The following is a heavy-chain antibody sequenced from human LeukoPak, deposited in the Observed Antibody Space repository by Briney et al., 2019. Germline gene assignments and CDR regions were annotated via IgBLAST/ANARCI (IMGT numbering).Heavy chain of an antibody. Sequence: PGGSLRLSCAASGFTFSSYAMSWVRQALGKGLEWVSAISGSGGSTYYADSAKGRFTISGDNSKNTLYLQMNSLRAEDTAVYYCAKDRDYYDSSGYYNYWGQGTLVTVSS. J-gene: IGHJ4*02. D-gene: IGHD3-22*01. CDR1: GFTFSSYA. V-gene: IGHV3-23*01. CDR3: AKDRDYYDSSGYYNY. CDR2: ISGSGGST.